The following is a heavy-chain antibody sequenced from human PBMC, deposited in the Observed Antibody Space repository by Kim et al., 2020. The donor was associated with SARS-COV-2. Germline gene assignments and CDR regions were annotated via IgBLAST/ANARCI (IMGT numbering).Heavy chain of an antibody. D-gene: IGHD3-10*01. Sequence: GGSLRLSCAASGFVFSSYAMGWVRQAPWKGLEWISSLRGSGSSAHYADSVKGRFTISRDNSKNTLYVQMNNLRAEDTALYYCAKMRSDFGSDYIDYWGQGTLITVSS. CDR2: LRGSGSSA. CDR1: GFVFSSYA. J-gene: IGHJ4*02. CDR3: AKMRSDFGSDYIDY. V-gene: IGHV3-23*01.